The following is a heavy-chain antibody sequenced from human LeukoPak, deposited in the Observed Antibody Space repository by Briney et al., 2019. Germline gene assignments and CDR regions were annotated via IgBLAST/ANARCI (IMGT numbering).Heavy chain of an antibody. V-gene: IGHV1-18*01. D-gene: IGHD5-12*01. J-gene: IGHJ4*02. CDR1: GYTFTSYG. CDR3: ARDYGGYGYFDY. CDR2: ISAYNGDT. Sequence: ASVKVSCKASGYTFTSYGISWVRQAPGQGLEWMGWISAYNGDTNYAQNLQGRVTMTTDTSTSTAYMELRSLRSDDTAVYYCARDYGGYGYFDYWGQGTLVTVSS.